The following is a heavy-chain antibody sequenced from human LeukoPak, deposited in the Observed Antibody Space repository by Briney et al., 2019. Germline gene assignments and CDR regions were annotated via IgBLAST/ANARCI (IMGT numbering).Heavy chain of an antibody. Sequence: GRSLRLSCAASGFTFSSYGMHWVRQAPGKGLEWVAVISYDGSNKYYADSVKGRFTISRDNSKNTLYLQMNSLRAEGTAVYYCAKDRDSSSWYLDYWGQGTLVTVSS. CDR2: ISYDGSNK. D-gene: IGHD6-13*01. J-gene: IGHJ4*02. CDR3: AKDRDSSSWYLDY. CDR1: GFTFSSYG. V-gene: IGHV3-30*18.